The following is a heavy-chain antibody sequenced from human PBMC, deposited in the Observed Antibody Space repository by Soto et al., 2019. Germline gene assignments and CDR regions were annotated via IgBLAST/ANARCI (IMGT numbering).Heavy chain of an antibody. CDR3: AKHGEPSCGADCSLDY. Sequence: EVQLLESGGDLVQSGGSLRLSCAASGFTFSRYAMTWVRQAPGKGLEYVSSISGSATDTYYADSVTGRFTISRDNSKNTLYLHMNSLTVGDTAEYYCAKHGEPSCGADCSLDYWGQGTLVIVSS. CDR1: GFTFSRYA. CDR2: ISGSATDT. J-gene: IGHJ4*02. V-gene: IGHV3-23*01. D-gene: IGHD2-21*02.